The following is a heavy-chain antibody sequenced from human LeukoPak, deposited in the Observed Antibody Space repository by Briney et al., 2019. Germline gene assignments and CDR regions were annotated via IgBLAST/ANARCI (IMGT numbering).Heavy chain of an antibody. CDR3: VRDFRSADL. V-gene: IGHV3-74*01. CDR2: IYVDGRTT. CDR1: GFTFSNYW. Sequence: GGSLRLSCVASGFTFSNYWMHWVRQPPGKGLVWVSRIYVDGRTTNYADSVKGRFTISRDNAKNTVYLEMNSLSVEDTATYYCVRDFRSADLWGQGTLVTVTS. J-gene: IGHJ5*02.